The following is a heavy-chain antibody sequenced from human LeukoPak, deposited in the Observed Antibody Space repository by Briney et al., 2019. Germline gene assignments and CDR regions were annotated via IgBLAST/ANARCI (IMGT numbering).Heavy chain of an antibody. D-gene: IGHD3-16*01. V-gene: IGHV3-21*04. J-gene: IGHJ6*02. CDR1: GFTVSAYS. CDR2: ISSSGSYK. Sequence: SGGSLRLSCAASGFTVSAYSMYWVRQAPGKGLEWVSSISSSGSYKYYADSMKGRFTISRDNAKNSVYLQMSNLRAEDTAVYFCARGGGLDVWGQGATVTVSS. CDR3: ARGGGLDV.